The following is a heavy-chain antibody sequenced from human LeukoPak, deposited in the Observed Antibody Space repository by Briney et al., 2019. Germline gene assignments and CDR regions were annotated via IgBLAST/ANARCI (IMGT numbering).Heavy chain of an antibody. V-gene: IGHV1-2*02. Sequence: ASVKVSCKASGYTFTSYYMHWVRQAPGQGLEWMGWINPNSGGTNYAQKFQGRVTMTRDTSISTAYMELSRLRSDDTAVYYCARVQYYDYVWGSFNHWGQGTLVTVSS. CDR3: ARVQYYDYVWGSFNH. CDR2: INPNSGGT. J-gene: IGHJ4*02. CDR1: GYTFTSYY. D-gene: IGHD3-16*01.